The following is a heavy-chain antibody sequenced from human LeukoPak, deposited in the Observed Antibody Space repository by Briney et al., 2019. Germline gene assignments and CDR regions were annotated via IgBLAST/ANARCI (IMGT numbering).Heavy chain of an antibody. V-gene: IGHV3-9*01. Sequence: PGRSLRLSCAASGFTFDDYAMPWVRQAPGKGLEWVSGISWNSGSIGYADSVKGRFTISRDNAKNSLYLQMNSLRAEDTALYYCAKELTYYDILTGYSEGYGMDVWGQGTTVTVSS. J-gene: IGHJ6*02. CDR3: AKELTYYDILTGYSEGYGMDV. CDR1: GFTFDDYA. D-gene: IGHD3-9*01. CDR2: ISWNSGSI.